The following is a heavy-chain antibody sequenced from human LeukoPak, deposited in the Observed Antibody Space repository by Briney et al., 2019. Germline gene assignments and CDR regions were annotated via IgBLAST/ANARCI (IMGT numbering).Heavy chain of an antibody. CDR2: IYYSGST. CDR3: ARHGRGHYDILTGYGFGAFDI. Sequence: SETLSLTCTVSGGSISSYYWSWIRQPPGKGLEWIGYIYYSGSTNYNPSLKSRVTISADTSKNQFSLKLSSVTAADTAVYYCARHGRGHYDILTGYGFGAFDIWGQGTMVTVSS. CDR1: GGSISSYY. J-gene: IGHJ3*02. D-gene: IGHD3-9*01. V-gene: IGHV4-59*08.